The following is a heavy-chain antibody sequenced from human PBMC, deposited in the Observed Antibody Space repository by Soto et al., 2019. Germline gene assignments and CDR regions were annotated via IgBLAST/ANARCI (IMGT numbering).Heavy chain of an antibody. D-gene: IGHD3-16*01. CDR1: GLTFSNYG. CDR3: ANWGGRHPTNFFSGPFDY. V-gene: IGHV3-33*08. Sequence: QVQLVESGGGVVQPGRSLRLSCAASGLTFSNYGMHWVRQAPGKGLEWVAVIWYDGSNKYYADSVKGRFTISRDNSKNTLYLQMNSLRAEDTAVYYCANWGGRHPTNFFSGPFDYWGQGTLVTVSS. CDR2: IWYDGSNK. J-gene: IGHJ4*02.